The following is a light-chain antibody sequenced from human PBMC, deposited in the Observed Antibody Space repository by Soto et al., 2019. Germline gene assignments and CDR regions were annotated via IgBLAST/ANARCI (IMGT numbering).Light chain of an antibody. V-gene: IGKV3-15*01. Sequence: EIVLTQSPATLSLSPGERATLSCRPSQSVSSNLAWYQQKPGQAPRLLIYGASTRATGIPARFSGSGSGTEFTLTISSLQSEDFAVYYCQQYNNWPPITFGQGTRREIK. J-gene: IGKJ5*01. CDR1: QSVSSN. CDR3: QQYNNWPPIT. CDR2: GAS.